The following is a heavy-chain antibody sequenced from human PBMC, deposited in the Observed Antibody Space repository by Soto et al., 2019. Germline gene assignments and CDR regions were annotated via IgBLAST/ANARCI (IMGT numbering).Heavy chain of an antibody. CDR3: ARQDYILGWFDP. J-gene: IGHJ5*02. Sequence: SETLSPTCTLSARSIRSSSYYWGWIRQPAGKGLEWIGSIYYSGSTYSNPSLKGRVTISVDTSKNQFSLKLSSVTAADTAVYYCARQDYILGWFDPWGQGTLVS. CDR2: IYYSGST. D-gene: IGHD4-4*01. CDR1: ARSIRSSSYY. V-gene: IGHV4-39*01.